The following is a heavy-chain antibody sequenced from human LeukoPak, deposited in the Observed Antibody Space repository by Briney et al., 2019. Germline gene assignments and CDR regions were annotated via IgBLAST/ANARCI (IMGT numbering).Heavy chain of an antibody. CDR1: GYRLTSYW. Sequence: GEPLQISFKGSGYRLTSYWIGWVRPLPGKSLEWMGIIYPGDSDTRYSPSFQGQVTISADKSISTAYLQWSSLKASDTAMYYCARLGESYMDVWRQGTTVTVSS. D-gene: IGHD3-16*01. J-gene: IGHJ6*02. CDR2: IYPGDSDT. CDR3: ARLGESYMDV. V-gene: IGHV5-51*01.